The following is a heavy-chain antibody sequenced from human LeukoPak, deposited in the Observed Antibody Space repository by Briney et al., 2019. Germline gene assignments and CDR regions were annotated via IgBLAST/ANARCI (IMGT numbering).Heavy chain of an antibody. D-gene: IGHD3-22*01. Sequence: GGSLRLSCAASGFTFSASGFTFGANYMRWVRQAPGKGLEWVGRIKSKADGGTSHYPSPLQGRFTISRDDSTSTLYLQLNSLKTEDTAVYFCTTFRTARNYDINGYYCSWGQGTLVTVSS. J-gene: IGHJ4*02. CDR2: IKSKADGGTS. CDR3: TTFRTARNYDINGYYCS. V-gene: IGHV3-15*01. CDR1: GFTFGANY.